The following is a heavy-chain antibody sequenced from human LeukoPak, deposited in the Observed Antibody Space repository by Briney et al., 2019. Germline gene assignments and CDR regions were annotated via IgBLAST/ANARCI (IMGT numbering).Heavy chain of an antibody. CDR2: IYYSGST. D-gene: IGHD2-2*01. V-gene: IGHV4-59*01. CDR1: GGSISSYY. J-gene: IGHJ6*03. CDR3: ARVSGYCSSTSCYRYYYYMDV. Sequence: PSETLSLTCTVSGGSISSYYWSWIRQPPGKGLEWIGYIYYSGSTNYNPSLKSRVTISVDTSKNQFSLKLSSVTAADTAVYYCARVSGYCSSTSCYRYYYYMDVWGKGTTVTVSS.